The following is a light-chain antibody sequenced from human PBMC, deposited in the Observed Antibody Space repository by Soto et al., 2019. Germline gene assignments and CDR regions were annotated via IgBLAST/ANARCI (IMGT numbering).Light chain of an antibody. V-gene: IGLV7-46*01. CDR1: TGAVTSGHY. CDR3: LVIYTGVGEV. Sequence: QAVVTQEPSLTVSPGGTVTLTCGSSTGAVTSGHYPHWFQQKPGQAPRTLIYDTSIKHSWTPARFSGSLLGGKAALTLSGAQPEDEADYYCLVIYTGVGEVFGTGTKLTVL. CDR2: DTS. J-gene: IGLJ1*01.